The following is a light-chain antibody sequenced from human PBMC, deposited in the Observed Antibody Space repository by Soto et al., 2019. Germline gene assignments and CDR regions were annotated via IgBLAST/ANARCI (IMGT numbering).Light chain of an antibody. V-gene: IGLV1-47*01. CDR2: RNN. Sequence: QSVLTQPPSASGTPGQRVTISCSGSSSNIGSNYVYWYQQLPGTAPKLLIYRNNQRPSGVPDRFSGSKSSTSASLAISGLRSEDEADYYCAAWDDSLSGFLFGGGTKLTVL. CDR1: SSNIGSNY. CDR3: AAWDDSLSGFL. J-gene: IGLJ2*01.